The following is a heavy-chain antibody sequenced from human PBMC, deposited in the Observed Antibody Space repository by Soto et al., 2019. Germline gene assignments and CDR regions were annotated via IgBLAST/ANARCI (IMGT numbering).Heavy chain of an antibody. CDR2: ISAYNGNT. CDR1: GYTFTSYG. CDR3: ARDGGVQVWSGYYTGIGVFDY. J-gene: IGHJ4*02. V-gene: IGHV1-18*01. Sequence: GASVKVSCKASGYTFTSYGISWVRQAPGQGLEWMGWISAYNGNTNYAQKLQGRVTMTTDTSTSTAYMELRSLRSDDTAVYYCARDGGVQVWSGYYTGIGVFDYWGQGTLVTVSS. D-gene: IGHD3-3*01.